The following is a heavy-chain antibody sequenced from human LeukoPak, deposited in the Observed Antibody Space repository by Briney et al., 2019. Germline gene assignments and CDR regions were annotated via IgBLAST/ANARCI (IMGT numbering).Heavy chain of an antibody. Sequence: GESLKISCKGSGYSFTSYWIGWVRQMPGKGLEWMGIIYPGDSDTRYSPSFQGQVTISADKSISTAYLQWSSLKASDTAMYFCARQSRAAAGSLLYWGQGTLVTVSS. CDR1: GYSFTSYW. D-gene: IGHD6-13*01. J-gene: IGHJ4*02. V-gene: IGHV5-51*01. CDR3: ARQSRAAAGSLLY. CDR2: IYPGDSDT.